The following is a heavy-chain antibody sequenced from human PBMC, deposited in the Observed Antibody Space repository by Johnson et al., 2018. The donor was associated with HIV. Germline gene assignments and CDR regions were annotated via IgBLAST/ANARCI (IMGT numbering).Heavy chain of an antibody. V-gene: IGHV3-7*03. CDR3: ARDGVYSSPWDAFDI. CDR1: GFTFSSYW. CDR2: IKQDGSEK. D-gene: IGHD6-19*01. J-gene: IGHJ3*02. Sequence: VQLVESGGGLVQPGGSLRLSCAVSGFTFSSYWMSWVRQAPGKGLEWVANIKQDGSEKYYVDSMEGRFTISRDNAKNSLYLQMDNLRVEDTAMYYCARDGVYSSPWDAFDIWGQGTMVTVSS.